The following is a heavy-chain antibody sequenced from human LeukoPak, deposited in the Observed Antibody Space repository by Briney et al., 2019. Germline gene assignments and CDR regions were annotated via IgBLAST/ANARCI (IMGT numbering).Heavy chain of an antibody. CDR3: AKDLHIVVVIATRDFDY. CDR2: ISGRGGST. J-gene: IGHJ4*02. V-gene: IGHV3-23*01. Sequence: QPGGSLRLSCAASGFTFSSYAMSWVRQAPGKGLEWVSAISGRGGSTYYADSVKGRFTISRDNSKNTLYLQMNSLRAEDTAVYYCAKDLHIVVVIATRDFDYWGQGTLVTVSS. D-gene: IGHD2-21*01. CDR1: GFTFSSYA.